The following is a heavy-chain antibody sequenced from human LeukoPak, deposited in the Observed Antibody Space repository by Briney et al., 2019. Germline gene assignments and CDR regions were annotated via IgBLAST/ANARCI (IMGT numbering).Heavy chain of an antibody. CDR2: INHSGST. CDR1: GGSFNGYY. J-gene: IGHJ4*02. Sequence: SETLSLTCAVYGGSFNGYYWSWIRQPPGKGLEWIGEINHSGSTNYNPSLKSRVTISVDTSKNQFSLKLSSVTAADTAVYYCARGRASYLYWGQGTLVTVSS. V-gene: IGHV4-34*01. CDR3: ARGRASYLY.